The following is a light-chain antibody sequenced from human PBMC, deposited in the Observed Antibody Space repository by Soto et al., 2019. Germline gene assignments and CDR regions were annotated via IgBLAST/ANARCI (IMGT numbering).Light chain of an antibody. J-gene: IGKJ2*01. V-gene: IGKV1-5*03. CDR2: WAS. Sequence: DIQMTQSPSTLSASVGDRVSITCRASQSIRTWLAWYQQKPGQPPKLLIYWASTRVSGVPDRFSGSGSGTDFTLTISSLQAEDVAVYYCQPYYTTPRTFGQGTKLEI. CDR3: QPYYTTPRT. CDR1: QSIRTW.